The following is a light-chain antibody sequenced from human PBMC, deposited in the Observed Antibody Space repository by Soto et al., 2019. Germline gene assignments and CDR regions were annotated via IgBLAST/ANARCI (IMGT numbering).Light chain of an antibody. J-gene: IGKJ1*01. CDR2: DAS. V-gene: IGKV1-5*01. CDR1: QSISTG. Sequence: DIQMTQSPSTLSSSVGHRVTITCRASQSISTGLAWYQQKPGKAPNLLIYDASTLECGVPSRFSGSGSGTEFTLTISSLQPDDFATYYCQHYSTVWAFGQGTKVDIK. CDR3: QHYSTVWA.